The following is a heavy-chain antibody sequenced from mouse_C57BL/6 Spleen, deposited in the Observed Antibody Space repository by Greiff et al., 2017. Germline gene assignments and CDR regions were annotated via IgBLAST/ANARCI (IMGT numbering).Heavy chain of an antibody. Sequence: QVQLQQPGAELVMPGASVKLSCKASGYTFTSYWMHWVKQRPGQGLEWIGEIDPSDSYTNYNQKFKGKSTLTVDKSSSTAYMQLSSLPSEDSAVYYCARGFITTVVADLYYAMDYWGQGTSVTVSS. J-gene: IGHJ4*01. CDR1: GYTFTSYW. V-gene: IGHV1-69*01. CDR2: IDPSDSYT. D-gene: IGHD1-1*01. CDR3: ARGFITTVVADLYYAMDY.